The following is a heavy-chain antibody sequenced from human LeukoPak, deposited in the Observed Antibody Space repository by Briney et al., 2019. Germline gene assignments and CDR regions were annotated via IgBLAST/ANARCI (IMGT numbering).Heavy chain of an antibody. CDR1: GFTVSSNY. J-gene: IGHJ4*02. Sequence: PGGSLRLSCAASGFTVSSNYMSWVRQAPGKGLEWVSVIYSGGSTYYADSVKGRFTISRGNSKNTLYLQMNSLRAEDTAVYYCARDQLPGTGDYWGQGTLVTVSS. V-gene: IGHV3-66*02. CDR2: IYSGGST. CDR3: ARDQLPGTGDY. D-gene: IGHD3-10*01.